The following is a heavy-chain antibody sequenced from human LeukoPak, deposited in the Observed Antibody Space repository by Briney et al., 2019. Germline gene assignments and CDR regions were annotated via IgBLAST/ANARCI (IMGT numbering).Heavy chain of an antibody. J-gene: IGHJ4*02. Sequence: AGGSLRLSCAASGFTFSGYYMSWIRQAPGKGQEWVSYISSSGSTIYYADSVKGRFTISRDNAKNSLYLQMNSLRAEDTAVYYCARNMVYANDYWGQGTLVTVSS. CDR1: GFTFSGYY. CDR2: ISSSGSTI. CDR3: ARNMVYANDY. V-gene: IGHV3-11*01. D-gene: IGHD2-8*01.